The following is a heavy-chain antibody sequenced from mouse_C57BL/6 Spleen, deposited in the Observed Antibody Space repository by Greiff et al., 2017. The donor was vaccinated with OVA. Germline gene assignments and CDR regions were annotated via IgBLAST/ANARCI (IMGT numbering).Heavy chain of an antibody. D-gene: IGHD3-3*01. J-gene: IGHJ2*01. V-gene: IGHV1-64*01. Sequence: QVQLQQPGAELVQPGASVKLSCKASGYTFTSYWMHWVKQRPGQGLEWIGMIHPNSGSTNYNEKFKSKATLTVDKSSSTAYMQLSSLTSEDSAVYYCARPSRGYFDYWGQGTTLTVSS. CDR2: IHPNSGST. CDR1: GYTFTSYW. CDR3: ARPSRGYFDY.